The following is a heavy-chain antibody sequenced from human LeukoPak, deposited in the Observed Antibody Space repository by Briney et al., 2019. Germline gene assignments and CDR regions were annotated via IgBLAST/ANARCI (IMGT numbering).Heavy chain of an antibody. CDR1: DGSISSYY. Sequence: PSETLSLTCTVSDGSISSYYWSWIRQPPGKGLEWIGYIYYSGSTNYNPSLKSRVTISVDTSKNQFSLNLTSVTAADTAVYYCARHKSPLPLHWGQGTLVTVSS. CDR3: ARHKSPLPLH. J-gene: IGHJ4*02. V-gene: IGHV4-59*08. CDR2: IYYSGST. D-gene: IGHD3-10*01.